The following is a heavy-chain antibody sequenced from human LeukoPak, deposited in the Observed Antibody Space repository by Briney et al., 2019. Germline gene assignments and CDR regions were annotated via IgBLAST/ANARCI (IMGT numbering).Heavy chain of an antibody. CDR3: ARAGRSEVVVSAAFDI. J-gene: IGHJ3*02. CDR1: GGTFSSYA. D-gene: IGHD2-2*01. V-gene: IGHV1-69*13. Sequence: SVKVSCKASGGTFSSYAISWVRQAPGQGLEWMGGIIPIFGTANYAQKFQGRVTISADESTSTAYMELSSLRSEDTAVYYCARAGRSEVVVSAAFDIWGQGTMVTVSS. CDR2: IIPIFGTA.